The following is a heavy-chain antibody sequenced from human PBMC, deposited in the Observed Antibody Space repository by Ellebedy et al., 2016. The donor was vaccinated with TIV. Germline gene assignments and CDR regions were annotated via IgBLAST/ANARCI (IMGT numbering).Heavy chain of an antibody. J-gene: IGHJ5*02. CDR1: GASISNNVYY. Sequence: PSETLSLTCTVSGASISNNVYYWGWIRQPPGKGLEWIGNILYGGTTYYNPSLKSRVTMSVNTSKNQFSLKLSSMTAADKAVYYCARLNFGLGGGAWFDPWGQGTLVTVSS. CDR2: ILYGGTT. V-gene: IGHV4-39*01. D-gene: IGHD3-3*01. CDR3: ARLNFGLGGGAWFDP.